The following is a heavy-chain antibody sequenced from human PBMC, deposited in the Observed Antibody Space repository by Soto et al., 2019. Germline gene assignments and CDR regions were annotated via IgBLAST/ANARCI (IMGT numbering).Heavy chain of an antibody. Sequence: QVQLQQWGAGLLKPSETLSLTCAVYGGSFSGYYWSWIRQHPGKGLEWIGEINHSGSTNYNPSLKSRVTISVDTSKNQFSLKLSSVTAADTAVYYCARVSHMVVLDYWGQGTLVTVSS. D-gene: IGHD2-21*01. CDR3: ARVSHMVVLDY. J-gene: IGHJ4*02. CDR2: INHSGST. CDR1: GGSFSGYY. V-gene: IGHV4-34*01.